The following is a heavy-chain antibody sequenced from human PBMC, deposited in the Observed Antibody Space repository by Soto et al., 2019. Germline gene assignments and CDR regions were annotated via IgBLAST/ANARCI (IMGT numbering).Heavy chain of an antibody. V-gene: IGHV4-59*01. CDR2: IYYSGST. Sequence: SETLSLTCTVSGGSISSYYWSWIRQPPGKGLEWIGYIYYSGSTNYNPSLKSRVTISVDTSKNQFSLKLSSVTAADTAVYYCARESGGSSSAYDIWGQGTMVTVSS. J-gene: IGHJ3*02. CDR3: ARESGGSSSAYDI. CDR1: GGSISSYY. D-gene: IGHD1-26*01.